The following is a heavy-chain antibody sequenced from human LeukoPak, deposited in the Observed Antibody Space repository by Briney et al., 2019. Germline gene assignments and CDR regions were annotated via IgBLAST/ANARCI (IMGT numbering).Heavy chain of an antibody. V-gene: IGHV4-34*01. D-gene: IGHD5-12*01. Sequence: SETLSLTCAVYGGSFSGYYWSWIRQPPGKGLEWIGEINHSGSTNYNPSFKSRVTISVDTSKNQFSLKLSSVTAADTAVYYCARYSGYDGFDYWGQGTLVTVSS. CDR3: ARYSGYDGFDY. J-gene: IGHJ4*02. CDR1: GGSFSGYY. CDR2: INHSGST.